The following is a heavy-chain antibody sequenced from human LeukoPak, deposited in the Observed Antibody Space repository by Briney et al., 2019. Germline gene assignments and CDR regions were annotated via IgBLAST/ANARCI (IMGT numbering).Heavy chain of an antibody. Sequence: ASVKVSCKASGYTFTSYGISWVRQAPGQGLEWMGWISAYNGNTNYAQKLQGRVTMTTDTSTSTAYMELRSLRSDDTAVYYCARSRGAYDFWSGLNRNNWFDPWGQGTLVIVSS. CDR3: ARSRGAYDFWSGLNRNNWFDP. CDR2: ISAYNGNT. CDR1: GYTFTSYG. J-gene: IGHJ5*02. V-gene: IGHV1-18*01. D-gene: IGHD3-3*01.